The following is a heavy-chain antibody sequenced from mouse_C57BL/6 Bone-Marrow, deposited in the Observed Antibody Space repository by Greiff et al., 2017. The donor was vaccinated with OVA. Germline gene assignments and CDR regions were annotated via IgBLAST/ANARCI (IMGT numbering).Heavy chain of an antibody. CDR3: ARGRIYYGSRSYYYAMDY. D-gene: IGHD1-1*01. CDR1: GYSITSGYY. J-gene: IGHJ4*01. V-gene: IGHV3-6*01. CDR2: ISYDGSN. Sequence: EVQLVESGPGLVKPSQSLSLTCSVTGYSITSGYYWNWIRQFPGNKLEWMGYISYDGSNNYNPSLKNRISITRDTSKNQFFLKLNSVTTEDTATYYCARGRIYYGSRSYYYAMDYWGQGTSVTVSS.